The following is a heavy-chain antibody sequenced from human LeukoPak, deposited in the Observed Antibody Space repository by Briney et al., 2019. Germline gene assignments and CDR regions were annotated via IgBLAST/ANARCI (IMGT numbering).Heavy chain of an antibody. D-gene: IGHD2-21*02. Sequence: PSETLSLTCTVSGGSISSGGSYWGWIRQPPGKGLEWIGNIYYSGRTYYNPSLKSRVTISVDTSKNQLSLILSSVTAADTAVYYCARRPAYCGGDYYSGWFDPWGQGTLVTVSS. CDR3: ARRPAYCGGDYYSGWFDP. V-gene: IGHV4-39*01. J-gene: IGHJ5*02. CDR1: GGSISSGGSY. CDR2: IYYSGRT.